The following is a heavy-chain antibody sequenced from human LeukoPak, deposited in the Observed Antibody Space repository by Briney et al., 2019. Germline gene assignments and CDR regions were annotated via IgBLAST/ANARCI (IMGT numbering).Heavy chain of an antibody. J-gene: IGHJ5*02. D-gene: IGHD5-24*01. CDR2: ISYGGSNQ. Sequence: GGSLRLSCAVSGFTFSSYARHWIRQAPGKGLEWVAVISYGGSNQYYADSVKGRFTISRDNSKSTLYLEMDSLRPEDTAVYYCARERELATYYFDPWGQGTLVTVSS. V-gene: IGHV3-30-3*01. CDR1: GFTFSSYA. CDR3: ARERELATYYFDP.